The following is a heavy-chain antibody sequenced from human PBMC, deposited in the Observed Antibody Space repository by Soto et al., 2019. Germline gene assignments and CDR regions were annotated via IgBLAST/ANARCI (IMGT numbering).Heavy chain of an antibody. CDR3: AKRVVDYGGNSGSHYYYYYGMDV. Sequence: PGGSLRLSCAASGFTFSSYSMSWVRQAPGKGLEWVSSISSSSSYIYYADSVKGRFTISRDNAKNSLYLQMNSLRAEDTAVYYCAKRVVDYGGNSGSHYYYYYGMDVWGQGTTVTVSS. CDR2: ISSSSSYI. J-gene: IGHJ6*02. CDR1: GFTFSSYS. D-gene: IGHD4-17*01. V-gene: IGHV3-21*01.